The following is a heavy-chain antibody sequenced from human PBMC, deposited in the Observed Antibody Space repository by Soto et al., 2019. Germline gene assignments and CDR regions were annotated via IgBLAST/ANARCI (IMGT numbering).Heavy chain of an antibody. CDR3: VAGGTRWLQSPFDY. J-gene: IGHJ4*02. CDR1: GYTFTSYG. Sequence: ASVKVSCKASGYTFTSYGISWVRQAPGQGLEWMGWISAYNGNTNYAQKLQGRVTMTTDTSTSTAYMELSSLRSEDTAVYYCVAGGTRWLQSPFDYWGQGTLVTVSS. CDR2: ISAYNGNT. V-gene: IGHV1-18*01. D-gene: IGHD1-1*01.